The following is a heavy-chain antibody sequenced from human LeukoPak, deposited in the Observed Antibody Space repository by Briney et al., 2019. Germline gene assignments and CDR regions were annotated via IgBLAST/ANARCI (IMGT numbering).Heavy chain of an antibody. CDR2: INSDGSWT. J-gene: IGHJ4*02. D-gene: IGHD2/OR15-2a*01. V-gene: IGHV3-74*01. Sequence: GGSLRLSCVAYGNYWIHWVRQAPGKGLVWVSHINSDGSWTSYADSVKGRFTISKDNAKNTVYLQMNSLRAEDTAVYYCVSFYETYWGRGTLVTVSS. CDR3: VSFYETY. CDR1: GNYW.